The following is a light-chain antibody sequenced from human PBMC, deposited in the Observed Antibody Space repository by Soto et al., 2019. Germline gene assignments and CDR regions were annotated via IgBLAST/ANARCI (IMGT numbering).Light chain of an antibody. V-gene: IGKV3-20*01. J-gene: IGKJ2*01. Sequence: EIVLTQSPGTLSLSPGERATLSCRASQSVTSTYLAWYKQKPGQAPRLLIYGASSRATGIPERFSGSGSGTDFTLTSSRLEPEDFAVYYCQQYGSSPYTFGQGTKLEIK. CDR2: GAS. CDR3: QQYGSSPYT. CDR1: QSVTSTY.